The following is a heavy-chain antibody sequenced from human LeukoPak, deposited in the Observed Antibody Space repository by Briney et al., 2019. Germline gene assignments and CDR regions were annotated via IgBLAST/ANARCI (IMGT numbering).Heavy chain of an antibody. CDR2: IYTSGST. J-gene: IGHJ4*02. D-gene: IGHD5-18*01. V-gene: IGHV4-61*02. CDR1: GGSISSGSYY. Sequence: SETLSLTCTVSGGSISSGSYYWSWIRQPAGKGLEWIGRIYTSGSTNYNPSLKSRVTISVDTSKNQFSLKLSSVTAADTAVYYCARGYSYGLPFDYWGQGTLVTVSS. CDR3: ARGYSYGLPFDY.